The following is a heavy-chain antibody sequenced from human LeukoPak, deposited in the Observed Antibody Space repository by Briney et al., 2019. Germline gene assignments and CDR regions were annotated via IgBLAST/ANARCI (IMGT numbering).Heavy chain of an antibody. J-gene: IGHJ5*02. V-gene: IGHV3-9*01. CDR3: AKDVGDYPSTCFDP. Sequence: SXXLSCVASXXXXXNXAMHXVXQXPGXGXXWXXXISWNSATIAYADSVKGRFTISRDNAKNSLYLQMNSLRAEDTALYYCAKDVGDYPSTCFDPWGQGTLVTVSS. CDR1: XXXXXNXA. D-gene: IGHD4-17*01. CDR2: ISWNSATI.